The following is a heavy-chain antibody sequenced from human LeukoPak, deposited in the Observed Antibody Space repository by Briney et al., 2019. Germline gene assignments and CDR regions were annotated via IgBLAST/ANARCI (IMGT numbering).Heavy chain of an antibody. D-gene: IGHD5/OR15-5a*01. Sequence: GGSLRLSCAASGFTFSSYGMHWVRQAPGKGLEWVAVIWYDGSNKYYVDSVKGRFTISRDNSKNTLYLQMNSLRAEDTAVYYCAKGLDYYYYMDVWGKGTTVTVSS. V-gene: IGHV3-33*06. CDR3: AKGLDYYYYMDV. CDR2: IWYDGSNK. CDR1: GFTFSSYG. J-gene: IGHJ6*03.